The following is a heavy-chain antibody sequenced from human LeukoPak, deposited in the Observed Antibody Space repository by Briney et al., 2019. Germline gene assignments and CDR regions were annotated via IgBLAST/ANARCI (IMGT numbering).Heavy chain of an antibody. CDR3: ARRLVPAAMNDYFDY. CDR1: GYSFTSYW. D-gene: IGHD2-2*01. CDR2: IYPGDSDT. Sequence: GESLKISCKGSGYSFTSYWIGWVRQMPGKGLEWKGIIYPGDSDTRYSPSFQGQVTISADKSISTAYLQWSSLKASDTAMYYCARRLVPAAMNDYFDYWGQGTLVTVSS. J-gene: IGHJ4*02. V-gene: IGHV5-51*01.